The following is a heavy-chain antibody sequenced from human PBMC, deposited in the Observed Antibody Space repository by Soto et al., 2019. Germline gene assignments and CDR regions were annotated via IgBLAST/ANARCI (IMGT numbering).Heavy chain of an antibody. V-gene: IGHV4-34*01. Sequence: SETLSLTCAVYGGSFSGYYWSWIRQPPGKGLEWIGEINHSGSTNYNPSLKSRVTISVDTSKNQFSLKLSSVTAADTAVYYCARLGPTDKSYSGYDYIDYWGQGTLVTVSS. CDR2: INHSGST. D-gene: IGHD5-12*01. J-gene: IGHJ4*02. CDR3: ARLGPTDKSYSGYDYIDY. CDR1: GGSFSGYY.